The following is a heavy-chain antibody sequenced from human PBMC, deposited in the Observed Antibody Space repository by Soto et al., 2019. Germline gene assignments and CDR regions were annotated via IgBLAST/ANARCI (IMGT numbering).Heavy chain of an antibody. CDR2: ISYDGDNK. Sequence: GGALRLSCAASGFTFRNYAMHWVRQAPGKGLEWVATISYDGDNKYYTDSVKGPFTISRDNSKDTLYLQMNSLRPEDTAVYYCARPWGQLSTYYYGMDTWGQGTTVTVSS. D-gene: IGHD3-16*01. CDR1: GFTFRNYA. V-gene: IGHV3-30-3*01. CDR3: ARPWGQLSTYYYGMDT. J-gene: IGHJ6*02.